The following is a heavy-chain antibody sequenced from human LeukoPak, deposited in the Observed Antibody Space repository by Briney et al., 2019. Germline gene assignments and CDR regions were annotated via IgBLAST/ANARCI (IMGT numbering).Heavy chain of an antibody. CDR1: GFTVSSNY. J-gene: IGHJ4*02. D-gene: IGHD5-24*01. CDR3: AKSRGGGWLQLFY. Sequence: GGSLRLSCAASGFTVSSNYMSWVRQAPGKGLEWVSVIYSGGSTYYADSVKGRFTISRDNSKNTLYLQMNSLRAEDTAVYYCAKSRGGGWLQLFYWGQGTLVTVSS. V-gene: IGHV3-66*01. CDR2: IYSGGST.